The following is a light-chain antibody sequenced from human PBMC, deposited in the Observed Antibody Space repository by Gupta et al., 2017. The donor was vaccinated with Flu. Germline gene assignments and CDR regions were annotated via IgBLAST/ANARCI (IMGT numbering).Light chain of an antibody. Sequence: DIQMTQSPSTLSASVGDRVTITCRASQSISSWLAWYQQKPGKAPKLLIYKASSLESGVPSRFSGSGSGTEFTLTISSLQPDDFATYYCQQYNSYSPYHVTFGQGTKVEIK. J-gene: IGKJ1*01. CDR3: QQYNSYSPYHVT. V-gene: IGKV1-5*03. CDR2: KAS. CDR1: QSISSW.